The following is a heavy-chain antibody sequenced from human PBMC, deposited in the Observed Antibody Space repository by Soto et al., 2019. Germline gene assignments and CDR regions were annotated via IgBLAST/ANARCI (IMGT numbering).Heavy chain of an antibody. CDR3: ARVENIVVVPAAPPDY. V-gene: IGHV1-18*01. CDR1: GYTFTSYG. J-gene: IGHJ4*02. Sequence: ASVKVSCKASGYTFTSYGISWVRQAPGQGLEWMGWISAYNGNTNYAQRLQGRVTMTTDTSTSTAYMELRSLRSDDTAVYYCARVENIVVVPAAPPDYWGQGTLVTVSS. D-gene: IGHD2-2*01. CDR2: ISAYNGNT.